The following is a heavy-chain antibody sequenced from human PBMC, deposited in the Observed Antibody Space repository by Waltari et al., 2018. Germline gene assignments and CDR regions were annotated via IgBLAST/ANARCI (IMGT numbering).Heavy chain of an antibody. J-gene: IGHJ4*02. V-gene: IGHV3-23*01. CDR2: ISGSGGST. D-gene: IGHD3-16*02. CDR3: AKKAIYDYVWGSYRAFDY. CDR1: GFTFSSYA. Sequence: EVQLLESGGGLVQPGGSLRLSCAASGFTFSSYAMSWVRQAPGKGLEWVSAISGSGGSTYYADAVKGRFTISRDNSKNTLYLQMNSLRAEDTAVYYCAKKAIYDYVWGSYRAFDYWGQGTLVTVSS.